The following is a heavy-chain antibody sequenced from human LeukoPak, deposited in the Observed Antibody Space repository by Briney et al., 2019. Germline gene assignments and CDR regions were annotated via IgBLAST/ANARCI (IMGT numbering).Heavy chain of an antibody. J-gene: IGHJ4*02. V-gene: IGHV3-30*02. CDR3: AKVGTGSGYYRFDY. Sequence: GGSLRLSCAASGFTFISYAMHWVRQAPGKGLEWVALIRYDGSNKYYADSVKGRFTISRDNSKNTLYLQMNSLRAEDTAVYYCAKVGTGSGYYRFDYWGKGTLVTVSS. CDR1: GFTFISYA. D-gene: IGHD3-22*01. CDR2: IRYDGSNK.